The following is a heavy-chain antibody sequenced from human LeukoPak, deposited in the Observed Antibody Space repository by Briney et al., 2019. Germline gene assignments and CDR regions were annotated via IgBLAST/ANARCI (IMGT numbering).Heavy chain of an antibody. CDR3: ATETVARVDWFDP. V-gene: IGHV3-48*04. D-gene: IGHD2-15*01. CDR2: ISSSSSTI. Sequence: PGGSLRLSCAASGFTFSRYGMHWVRQAPGKGLEWVSYISSSSSTIYYADSVKGRFTISRDNAKNSLYLQMNSLRAEDTAVYYCATETVARVDWFDPWGQGTLVTVSS. J-gene: IGHJ5*02. CDR1: GFTFSRYG.